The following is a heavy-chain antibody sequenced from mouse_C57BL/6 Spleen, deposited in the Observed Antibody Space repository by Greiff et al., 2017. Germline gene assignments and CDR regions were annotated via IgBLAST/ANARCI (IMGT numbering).Heavy chain of an antibody. V-gene: IGHV3-1*01. D-gene: IGHD2-3*01. J-gene: IGHJ3*01. Sequence: EVQLQESGPGMVKPSQSLSLSCTATGYSITSGYVWHLLRHVPGNILECMGYISYSGSNNSNPTLKSRISITHDTSKNHFFLKLNSVTTEDTDTYCGARGDDGYQFAYWGPGTLVTVSA. CDR3: ARGDDGYQFAY. CDR1: GYSITSGYV. CDR2: ISYSGSN.